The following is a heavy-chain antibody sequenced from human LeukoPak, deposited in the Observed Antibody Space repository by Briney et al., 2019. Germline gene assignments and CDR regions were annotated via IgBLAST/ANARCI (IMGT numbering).Heavy chain of an antibody. J-gene: IGHJ4*02. CDR1: GFTFSSYS. Sequence: PGGSLRLSCAASGFTFSSYSMNWVRQAPGKGLEWIGYIYYSGSTNYNPSLKSRVTISVDTSKNQFSLKLSSVTAADTAVYYCARRGLFRGYFDYWGQGTLVTVSS. V-gene: IGHV4-59*01. CDR2: IYYSGST. CDR3: ARRGLFRGYFDY. D-gene: IGHD3-10*01.